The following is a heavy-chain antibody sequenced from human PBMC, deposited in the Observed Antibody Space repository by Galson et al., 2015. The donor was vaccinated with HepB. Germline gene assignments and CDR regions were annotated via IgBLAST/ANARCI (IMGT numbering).Heavy chain of an antibody. V-gene: IGHV3-48*02. J-gene: IGHJ6*02. CDR2: ISSSSSTI. D-gene: IGHD6-6*01. CDR3: ASYKEASSSSRYYYYGMDV. Sequence: SLRLSCAASGFTFSSYSMNWVRQAPGKGLEWVSYISSSSSTIYYADSVKGRFTISRDNAKNSLYLQMNSLRDEDTAVYYCASYKEASSSSRYYYYGMDVWGQGTTVTVSS. CDR1: GFTFSSYS.